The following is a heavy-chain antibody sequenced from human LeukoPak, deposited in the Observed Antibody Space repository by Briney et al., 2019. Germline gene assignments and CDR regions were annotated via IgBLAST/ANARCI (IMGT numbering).Heavy chain of an antibody. CDR1: GFTFSSYE. Sequence: GGSLRLSCAASGFTFSSYEMNWVRQAPGKGLEWVSYISSSGSTIYYADSVKGRFTISRDNVKNSLYLQMNSLRAEDTAVYYCAWGGRGTFDYWGQGTLVTVSS. J-gene: IGHJ4*02. CDR3: AWGGRGTFDY. D-gene: IGHD3-16*01. V-gene: IGHV3-48*03. CDR2: ISSSGSTI.